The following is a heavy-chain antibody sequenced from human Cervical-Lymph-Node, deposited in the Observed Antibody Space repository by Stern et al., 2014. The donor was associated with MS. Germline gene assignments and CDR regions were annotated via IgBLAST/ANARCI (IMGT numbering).Heavy chain of an antibody. J-gene: IGHJ5*02. CDR1: GGSISSDSYY. V-gene: IGHV4-30-4*01. CDR2: IYYSGSA. CDR3: ARGDLGNVFDH. D-gene: IGHD3-10*01. Sequence: QLQLQESCQGLVKPSQTLSLTCNVPGGSISSDSYYWSWIRQPPGKGLEWIGHIYYSGSAYYNPSLKSRPTISVDTSKNQFSLKLRSVTAADTAIYYCARGDLGNVFDHWGQGTLVTVSS.